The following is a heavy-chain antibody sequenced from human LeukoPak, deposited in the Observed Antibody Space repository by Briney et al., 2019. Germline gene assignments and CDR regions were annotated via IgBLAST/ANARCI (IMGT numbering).Heavy chain of an antibody. CDR3: ARGYQRFDY. J-gene: IGHJ4*02. CDR1: GGSFSGYY. D-gene: IGHD2-2*01. V-gene: IGHV4-34*01. CDR2: INHSGST. Sequence: SETLPLTCAVYGGSFSGYYWSWIRQPPGKGLEWIGEINHSGSTNYNPSLKSRVTISVDTSKNQFSLKLSSVTAADTAVYYCARGYQRFDYWGQGTLVTVYS.